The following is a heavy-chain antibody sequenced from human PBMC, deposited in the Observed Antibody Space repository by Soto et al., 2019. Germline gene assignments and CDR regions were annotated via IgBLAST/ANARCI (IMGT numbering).Heavy chain of an antibody. CDR1: GGSVSSTKYY. V-gene: IGHV4-39*01. CDR2: IYYSGNT. CDR3: VGSFYAWFDP. Sequence: QLQLQESGPGLVKPSETLSLTCTVSGGSVSSTKYYWDWIRQPPGKGLEWIGSIYYSGNTNYNSSLKSRVTMSVDTSKNQFSLKLRSVSAADTAVYYCVGSFYAWFDPWGQGTSVTVS. J-gene: IGHJ5*02. D-gene: IGHD4-17*01.